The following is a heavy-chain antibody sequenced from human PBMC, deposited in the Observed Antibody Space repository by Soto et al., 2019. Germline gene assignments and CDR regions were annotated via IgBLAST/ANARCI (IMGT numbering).Heavy chain of an antibody. CDR3: AKGLVLRFLEWGNLFDY. Sequence: GGSLRLSCAASGFTFSSYAMSWVRQAPGKGLEWVSAISGSGGSTYYADSVKGRFTISRDNSKNTLYLQMNSLRAEDTAVYYCAKGLVLRFLEWGNLFDYWGQGTLVTVSS. CDR1: GFTFSSYA. D-gene: IGHD3-3*01. CDR2: ISGSGGST. V-gene: IGHV3-23*01. J-gene: IGHJ4*02.